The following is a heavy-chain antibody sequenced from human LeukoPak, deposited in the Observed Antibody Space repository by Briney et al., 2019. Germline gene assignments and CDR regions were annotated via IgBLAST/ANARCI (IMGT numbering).Heavy chain of an antibody. J-gene: IGHJ3*01. D-gene: IGHD6-13*01. CDR2: IYYTGTT. Sequence: SETLSLTFSVSGVSISTYYWSWIPPPPGKGLGWLGYIYYTGTTSYTPSLKSRVSVSVDTSKNQFSLELSSVTAADTAVYYCARGDRSSWSSDAFDVWGQGKMVTVSS. V-gene: IGHV4-59*08. CDR3: ARGDRSSWSSDAFDV. CDR1: GVSISTYY.